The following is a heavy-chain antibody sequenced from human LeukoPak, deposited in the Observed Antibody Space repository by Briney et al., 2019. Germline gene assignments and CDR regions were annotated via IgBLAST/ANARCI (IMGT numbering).Heavy chain of an antibody. CDR1: GGSLSRGDNY. V-gene: IGHV4-31*03. CDR3: ARDRSGSSSLNAFDI. CDR2: IYYSGRT. J-gene: IGHJ3*02. Sequence: SQTLSLTCTVSGGSLSRGDNYWSWIRQYPGKGLECIGYIYYSGRTYYNPSLKIRVTISIDTSRSQFSLRLSSVTAADTAVYYCARDRSGSSSLNAFDIWGQGTMVTVSS. D-gene: IGHD3-10*01.